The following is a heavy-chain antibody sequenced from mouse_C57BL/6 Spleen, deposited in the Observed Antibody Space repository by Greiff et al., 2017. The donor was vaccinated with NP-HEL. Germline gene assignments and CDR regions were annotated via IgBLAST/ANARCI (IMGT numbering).Heavy chain of an antibody. CDR3: ARHGSSFVDY. J-gene: IGHJ2*01. CDR2: IDPSDSYT. Sequence: QVQLQQPGAELVMPGASVKLSCKASGYTFTSYWMHWVKQRPGQGLEWIGEIDPSDSYTNYNQKFKGKSTLTVDKSSSTAYMQLSSLTSEDAAVYYCARHGSSFVDYWGQGTTLTVSS. CDR1: GYTFTSYW. V-gene: IGHV1-69*01. D-gene: IGHD1-1*01.